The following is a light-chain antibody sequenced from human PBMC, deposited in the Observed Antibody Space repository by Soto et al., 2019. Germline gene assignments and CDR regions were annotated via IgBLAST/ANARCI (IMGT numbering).Light chain of an antibody. V-gene: IGLV2-14*01. CDR1: SSDVGGYNY. Sequence: HSALTQPASVSGSPGQSITISCTGTSSDVGGYNYVSWSQHHPGKAPKLIIYEVSNRPSGASNRFSGSKSGNTASLTISGLQTEDEADYYCSSYTTTNTYVFGTGTKVTVL. CDR2: EVS. CDR3: SSYTTTNTYV. J-gene: IGLJ1*01.